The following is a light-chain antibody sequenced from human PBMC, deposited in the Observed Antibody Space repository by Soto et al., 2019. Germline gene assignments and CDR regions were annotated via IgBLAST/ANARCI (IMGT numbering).Light chain of an antibody. J-gene: IGLJ3*02. CDR3: TSYTISTTWV. CDR2: EVS. V-gene: IGLV2-14*01. Sequence: QSVLTQPASVSGSPGQSITISCTGTSSDAGRYNYVSWYQQRPGQAPKLMIYEVSHRPSGVSNRFSGSKSGYTASLTISGLQADDEADYYCTSYTISTTWVFGGGTKLTVL. CDR1: SSDAGRYNY.